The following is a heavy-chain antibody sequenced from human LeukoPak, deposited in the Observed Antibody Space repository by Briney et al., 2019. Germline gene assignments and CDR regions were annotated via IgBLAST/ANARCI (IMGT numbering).Heavy chain of an antibody. J-gene: IGHJ4*02. D-gene: IGHD6-19*01. Sequence: PGGSLRLSCAASGFTFSSYEMKWVRQAPGKGLEWVSYISSSGSTIYYADSVKGRFTISRDNAKSSLYLQMNSLRDEDTAVYYCARVKRWLVVLDYWGQGTLVTVSS. CDR2: ISSSGSTI. V-gene: IGHV3-48*03. CDR3: ARVKRWLVVLDY. CDR1: GFTFSSYE.